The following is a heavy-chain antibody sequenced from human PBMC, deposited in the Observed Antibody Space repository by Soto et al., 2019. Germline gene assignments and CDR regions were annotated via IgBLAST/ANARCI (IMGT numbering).Heavy chain of an antibody. CDR2: INPNSGGT. CDR3: ARATHSSSWYKTFYYNGMDV. D-gene: IGHD6-13*01. CDR1: GYTFTGYY. Sequence: ASVKVSCKASGYTFTGYYMHWVRQAPGQGLEWMGWINPNSGGTNYAQKFQGWVTMTRDTSISTAYMELSRLRSDDTAVYYCARATHSSSWYKTFYYNGMDVWGHGTTVTVSS. V-gene: IGHV1-2*04. J-gene: IGHJ6*02.